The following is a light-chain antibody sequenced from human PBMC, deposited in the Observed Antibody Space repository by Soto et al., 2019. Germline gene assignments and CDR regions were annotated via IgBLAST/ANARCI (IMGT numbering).Light chain of an antibody. J-gene: IGKJ5*01. CDR2: DES. CDR1: QSIRYW. Sequence: DIQMTQSPSTLPASAGDRVTITCRASQSIRYWLAWFQQKAGKAPKLLIYDESSRATGIPDRFSGSGSGTDFTLTISRLEPEDFAVYYCQQYGSSPPITFGQGTRLEIK. CDR3: QQYGSSPPIT. V-gene: IGKV1-5*01.